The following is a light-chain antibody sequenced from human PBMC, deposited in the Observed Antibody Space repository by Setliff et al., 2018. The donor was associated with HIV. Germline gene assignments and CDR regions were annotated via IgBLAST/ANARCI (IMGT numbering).Light chain of an antibody. CDR3: QVWDSSSDHPYV. CDR2: YDS. J-gene: IGLJ1*01. V-gene: IGLV3-21*04. Sequence: ELTQPPSVSVAPGETARITCGGNNIGSKSVHWYQQKPGQAPVLVIYYDSDRPSGIPERFSGSNSGNTATLTISRVEAGDEADYYCQVWDSSSDHPYVFGTGTKV. CDR1: NIGSKS.